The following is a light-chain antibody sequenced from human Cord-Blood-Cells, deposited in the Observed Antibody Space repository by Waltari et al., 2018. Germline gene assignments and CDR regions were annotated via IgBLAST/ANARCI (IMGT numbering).Light chain of an antibody. CDR3: MQALQTPLT. Sequence: DIVMTQSPLSLPVTPGEPASISCRSSQSLLHSNGYNYLDWYLQKPGQFPQHLIYWGSNRAFGVPDRFSGSGSGTDFTLKISRVEAEDVGVYYCMQALQTPLTFGGGTKVEIK. CDR2: WGS. J-gene: IGKJ4*01. V-gene: IGKV2-28*01. CDR1: QSLLHSNGYNY.